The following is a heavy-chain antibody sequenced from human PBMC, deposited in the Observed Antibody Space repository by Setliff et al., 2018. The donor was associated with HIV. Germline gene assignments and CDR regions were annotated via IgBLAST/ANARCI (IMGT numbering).Heavy chain of an antibody. D-gene: IGHD7-27*01. J-gene: IGHJ4*02. Sequence: PGESLKISCKASGYSFTNYWIGWVRQMPGKGLEWMGVIYPGDSDTRYSPSFQGPVTISADRSITTAYLKWSSLKVSDTAMYYCIRRGRAPGTGDLESYWGQGTLVTVSS. CDR3: IRRGRAPGTGDLESY. CDR2: IYPGDSDT. V-gene: IGHV5-51*01. CDR1: GYSFTNYW.